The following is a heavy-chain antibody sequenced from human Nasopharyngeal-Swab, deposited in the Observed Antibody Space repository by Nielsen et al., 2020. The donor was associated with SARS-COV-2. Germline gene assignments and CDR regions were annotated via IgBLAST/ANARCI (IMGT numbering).Heavy chain of an antibody. D-gene: IGHD3-3*01. CDR1: GFTFSSYA. CDR3: ARGGSVGEWLFYHLPFDY. V-gene: IGHV3-23*01. J-gene: IGHJ4*02. Sequence: GESLKISCAASGFTFSSYAMSWVRQAPGKGLEWVSAISGSGGSTYYADSVKGRFTISRDNAKNSLYLQMNSLRDEDTAVYYCARGGSVGEWLFYHLPFDYWGQGTLVTVSS. CDR2: ISGSGGST.